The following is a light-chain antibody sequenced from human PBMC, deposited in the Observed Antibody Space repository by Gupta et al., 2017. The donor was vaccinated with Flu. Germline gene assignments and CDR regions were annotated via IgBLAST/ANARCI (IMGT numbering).Light chain of an antibody. CDR2: DAS. Sequence: EIQMTQSPSSLSASIGDRVIITCQASQDVSNYVNWYQLKPGKAPKVLIYDASNLEAGVPLRFSGSGSGTHFTFTISSLQPEDVASYSCQQGTDLPFTFGGGTKLEIK. CDR3: QQGTDLPFT. J-gene: IGKJ4*01. CDR1: QDVSNY. V-gene: IGKV1-33*01.